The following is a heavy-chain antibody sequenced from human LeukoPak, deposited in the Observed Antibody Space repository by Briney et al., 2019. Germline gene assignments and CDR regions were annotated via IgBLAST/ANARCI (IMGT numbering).Heavy chain of an antibody. CDR2: INHSGST. V-gene: IGHV4-34*01. CDR1: GGSFSGYF. Sequence: SETLSLTCAVYGGSFSGYFWSWIRQPPGKGLEWIGEINHSGSTNYNPSLKSRVTISVDTSKNQFSLKLSSVTAADTAVYYCARISWVGREWFTPYNWFDPWGQGTLVTVSS. D-gene: IGHD3-3*01. CDR3: ARISWVGREWFTPYNWFDP. J-gene: IGHJ5*02.